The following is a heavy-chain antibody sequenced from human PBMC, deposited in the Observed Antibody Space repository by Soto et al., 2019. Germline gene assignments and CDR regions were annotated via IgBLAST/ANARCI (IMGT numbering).Heavy chain of an antibody. D-gene: IGHD2-8*01. V-gene: IGHV3-21*01. CDR1: GFTFSSYS. CDR2: IGGSSGHI. J-gene: IGHJ4*02. CDR3: ARTNGAYSNYFDY. Sequence: AGGSLRLSCAASGFTFSSYSMVWVRQAPEKGLEWVSSIGGSSGHIYYADSLKGRFTISRDNAKNSLYLQMNSLRVDDTAVYYCARTNGAYSNYFDYWGQGTLVTVS.